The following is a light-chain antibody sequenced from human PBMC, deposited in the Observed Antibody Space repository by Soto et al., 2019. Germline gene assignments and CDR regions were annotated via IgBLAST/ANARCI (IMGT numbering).Light chain of an antibody. V-gene: IGLV2-14*03. J-gene: IGLJ1*01. CDR3: SSYTTSNSDV. CDR1: SRDVGAFNF. Sequence: QSALTQPASVSGSPGQSITISCTGTSRDVGAFNFVSWYQQHPGTAPKLVIYDVSNRPSGVSYRFSGSKSGNTASLTISGLQAEDEADYYCSSYTTSNSDVFGTGTKVTVL. CDR2: DVS.